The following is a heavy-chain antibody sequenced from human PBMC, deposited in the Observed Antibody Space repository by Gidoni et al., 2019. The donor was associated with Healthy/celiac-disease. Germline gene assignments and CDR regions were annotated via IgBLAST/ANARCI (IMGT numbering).Heavy chain of an antibody. CDR2: ISYDGSNK. D-gene: IGHD2-2*01. Sequence: QVQLVESGGGVVQPGRSLRLSCAASGFPFSSYGMHWVRQAPGKGLEWVAVISYDGSNKYYADSVKGRFTISRDNSKNTLYLQMNSLRAEDTAVYYCAKDPARVVPAAILFDYWGQGTLVTVSS. J-gene: IGHJ4*02. CDR3: AKDPARVVPAAILFDY. CDR1: GFPFSSYG. V-gene: IGHV3-30*18.